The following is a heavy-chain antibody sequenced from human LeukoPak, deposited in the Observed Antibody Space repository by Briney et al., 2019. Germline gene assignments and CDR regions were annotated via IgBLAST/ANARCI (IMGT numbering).Heavy chain of an antibody. V-gene: IGHV3-48*02. CDR3: ARESLGF. D-gene: IGHD7-27*01. J-gene: IGHJ4*02. Sequence: GGSLRLSCAASGFTFNLYSMNWVRQAPGKGLEWVSYITSDSSAKIYADSVKGRFTISRDNANNSLYLEMNSLRDEDTAVYYCARESLGFWGQGTLVTVSS. CDR1: GFTFNLYS. CDR2: ITSDSSAK.